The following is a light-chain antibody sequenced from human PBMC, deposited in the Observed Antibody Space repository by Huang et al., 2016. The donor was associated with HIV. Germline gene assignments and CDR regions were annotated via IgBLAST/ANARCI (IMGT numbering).Light chain of an antibody. Sequence: EIVMTQSPDTLSVSPGERATLSCRASQSGRDKLAWYQQKPGQAPRLLLHATCTRAAGVPARVSGSGSGTEFTLTISSLQSEDCGVYYCQQYESWPPLTFGGGTKVEIK. CDR2: ATC. V-gene: IGKV3-15*01. CDR3: QQYESWPPLT. J-gene: IGKJ4*01. CDR1: QSGRDK.